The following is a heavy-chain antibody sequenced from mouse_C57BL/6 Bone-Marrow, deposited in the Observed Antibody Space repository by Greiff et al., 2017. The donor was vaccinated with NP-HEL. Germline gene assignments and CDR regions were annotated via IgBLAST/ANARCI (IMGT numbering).Heavy chain of an antibody. CDR3: AKAQLGLFDY. CDR1: GFTFSDYG. D-gene: IGHD1-3*01. CDR2: ISSGSSTI. Sequence: EVNLVESGGGLVKPGGSLKLSCAASGFTFSDYGMHWVRQAPEKGLEWVAYISSGSSTIYYADTVKGRFTISRDNAKNTLFLQMTSLRSEDTAMYYCAKAQLGLFDYWGQGTTLTVSS. J-gene: IGHJ2*01. V-gene: IGHV5-17*01.